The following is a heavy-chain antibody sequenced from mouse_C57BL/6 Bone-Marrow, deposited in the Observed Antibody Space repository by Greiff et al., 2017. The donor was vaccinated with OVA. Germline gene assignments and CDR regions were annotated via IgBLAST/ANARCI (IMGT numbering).Heavy chain of an antibody. V-gene: IGHV1-20*01. J-gene: IGHJ3*01. CDR3: ARSGGLGFAY. D-gene: IGHD3-1*01. Sequence: VQLQQSGPELVKPGDSVKISCKASGYSFTGYFMNWVMQSHGKSRGWIGRFNPYNGDTFYNQKFKGKATLTVDKTSSTAHMELRSLTSEDSAVYYCARSGGLGFAYWGQGTLVTVSA. CDR1: GYSFTGYF. CDR2: FNPYNGDT.